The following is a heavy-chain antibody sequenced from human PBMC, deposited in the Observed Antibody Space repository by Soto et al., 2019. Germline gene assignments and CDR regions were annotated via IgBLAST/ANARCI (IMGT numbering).Heavy chain of an antibody. CDR1: GFTFSAYY. Sequence: QVQLVQSGAELKKPGASVKVSCKASGFTFSAYYIYWVRQAPGHGLEWIGWINPNSGGTNNEQKFQGRVTMTRDTSTSTVYMELSALIPDDTAVYYCAKSLLDEYSSSWRSAYYGMDVWGQGTTVTVSS. J-gene: IGHJ6*02. CDR3: AKSLLDEYSSSWRSAYYGMDV. CDR2: INPNSGGT. V-gene: IGHV1-2*02. D-gene: IGHD6-13*01.